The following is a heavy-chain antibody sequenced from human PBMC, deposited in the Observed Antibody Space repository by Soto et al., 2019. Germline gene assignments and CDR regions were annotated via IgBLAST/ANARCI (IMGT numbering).Heavy chain of an antibody. Sequence: GGSLRLSCAASGFTFRDYWMTWVRQAPGKGLEWVANIKEDGTVKYYVDSVKGRFTVSRDSARNEVYLHINSLRGDDTAIYYCGRIGYSSSSLDYWGQGTLVTVSS. J-gene: IGHJ4*02. CDR2: IKEDGTVK. CDR3: GRIGYSSSSLDY. CDR1: GFTFRDYW. D-gene: IGHD6-6*01. V-gene: IGHV3-7*05.